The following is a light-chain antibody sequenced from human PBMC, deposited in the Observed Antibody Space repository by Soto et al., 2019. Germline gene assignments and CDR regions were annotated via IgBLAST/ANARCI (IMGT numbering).Light chain of an antibody. CDR2: DTS. V-gene: IGKV3-11*01. J-gene: IGKJ2*01. CDR1: QTVNGY. Sequence: EIVLTQSPATLSLSPGERATLSCRASQTVNGYLAWYQHKLGQAPRLLIYDTSNRATGVPARFSGSGSGTDFTLTISSLEPEDSAVYYCQQRYSWPSFGQGTKLEIK. CDR3: QQRYSWPS.